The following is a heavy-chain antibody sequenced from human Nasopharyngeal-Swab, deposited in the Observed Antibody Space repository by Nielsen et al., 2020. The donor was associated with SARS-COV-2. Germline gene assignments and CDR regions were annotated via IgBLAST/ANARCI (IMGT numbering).Heavy chain of an antibody. J-gene: IGHJ4*02. CDR3: ARGPVVAYCGGDCYSEVILPGFDY. Sequence: SETLSLTCAVYGGSFSGYYWSWIRQPPGKGLEWIVEINHSGSTNYNTSLKSRVTISVDTSKNQFSLKLSSVTAADTALYYCARGPVVAYCGGDCYSEVILPGFDYWGQGTLVTVSS. V-gene: IGHV4-34*01. CDR1: GGSFSGYY. CDR2: INHSGST. D-gene: IGHD2-21*02.